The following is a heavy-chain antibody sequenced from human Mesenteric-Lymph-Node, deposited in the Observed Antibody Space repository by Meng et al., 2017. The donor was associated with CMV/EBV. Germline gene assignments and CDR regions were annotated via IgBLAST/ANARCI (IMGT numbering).Heavy chain of an antibody. J-gene: IGHJ6*02. Sequence: ASVKVSCKASGYTFTSYDINWVRQATGQGLEWMGWMNPNSGNTVYPEKLQGRVTITRNTSISTAYMELSSLRSGDTAVYYCARSDILTGYYLLDYGMDVWGQGTTVTVSS. CDR1: GYTFTSYD. D-gene: IGHD3-9*01. CDR3: ARSDILTGYYLLDYGMDV. V-gene: IGHV1-8*03. CDR2: MNPNSGNT.